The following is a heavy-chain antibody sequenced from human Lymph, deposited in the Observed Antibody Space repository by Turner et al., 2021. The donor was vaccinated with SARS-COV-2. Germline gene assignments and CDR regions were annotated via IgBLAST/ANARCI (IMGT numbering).Heavy chain of an antibody. CDR2: IIPMFGTA. Sequence: QVQLVQSGTEVKKPGSSVKVSCKASGGTFSSHVISWVRQAPGQGLEWMGGIIPMFGTANYAQKFQGRVTITADESTSTAYMELSSLRSDDTAVYYCARVGSSVVPYYYYGMDVWGQGTTVTVSS. V-gene: IGHV1-69*01. CDR3: ARVGSSVVPYYYYGMDV. J-gene: IGHJ6*02. D-gene: IGHD3-22*01. CDR1: GGTFSSHV.